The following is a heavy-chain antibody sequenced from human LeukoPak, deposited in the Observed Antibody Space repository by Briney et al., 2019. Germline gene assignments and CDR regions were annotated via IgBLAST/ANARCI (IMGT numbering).Heavy chain of an antibody. Sequence: LSGGSLRLSCAASGFTFNSYEMNWVRQAPGKGLEWVSYISSSGGTIYYADSVKGRFTISRDNAKNSLYLQMNGLRAEDTAVYYCARDTNWGLDYWDQGTLVTVSS. CDR1: GFTFNSYE. D-gene: IGHD7-27*01. J-gene: IGHJ4*02. CDR2: ISSSGGTI. CDR3: ARDTNWGLDY. V-gene: IGHV3-48*03.